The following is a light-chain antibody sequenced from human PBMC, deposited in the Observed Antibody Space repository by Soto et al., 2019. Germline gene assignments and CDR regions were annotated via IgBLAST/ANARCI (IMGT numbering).Light chain of an antibody. V-gene: IGLV2-8*01. CDR3: SSYAGSKNFV. CDR1: SIDVGGYNF. Sequence: QSVLTQPPSASGSPGQSVTISCTGTSIDVGGYNFVSWYQQHPGKAPKLMIYEVSKRPSGVPDRFSGSKSGNAASLTVSGLQAEDEADYYCSSYAGSKNFVFGGGTKVTVL. J-gene: IGLJ2*01. CDR2: EVS.